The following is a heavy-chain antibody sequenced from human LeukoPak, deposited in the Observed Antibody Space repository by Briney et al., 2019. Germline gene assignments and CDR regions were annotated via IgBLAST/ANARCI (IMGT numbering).Heavy chain of an antibody. D-gene: IGHD3-3*01. CDR3: ARDPEYDFWSGYKPLGY. Sequence: ASVKVSCKASGYTFTSYYMHWVRQAPGQGLEWMGIINPSGGSTSYAQKFQGRVTMTRDMSTSTVYMELSSLRSEDTAVYYCARDPEYDFWSGYKPLGYWGQGTLVTVSS. V-gene: IGHV1-46*01. CDR1: GYTFTSYY. J-gene: IGHJ4*02. CDR2: INPSGGST.